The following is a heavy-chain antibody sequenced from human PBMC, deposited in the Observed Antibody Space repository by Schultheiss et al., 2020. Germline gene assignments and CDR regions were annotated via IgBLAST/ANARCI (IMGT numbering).Heavy chain of an antibody. Sequence: SETLSLTCAVYGRSISNYYWSWIRQAPGKGLEWIGYIYYSGSTNYNPSLKSRVTISVDTSKNQFSLKLSSVTAADTAVYYCARASVGYNYHYWGQGTLVTVSS. D-gene: IGHD5-24*01. CDR3: ARASVGYNYHY. J-gene: IGHJ4*02. CDR2: IYYSGST. V-gene: IGHV4-59*08. CDR1: GRSISNYY.